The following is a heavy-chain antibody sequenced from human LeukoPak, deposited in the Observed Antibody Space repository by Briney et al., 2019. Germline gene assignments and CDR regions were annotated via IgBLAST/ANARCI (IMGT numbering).Heavy chain of an antibody. CDR2: MNQDGTEK. Sequence: GGSLRLSCAASGFTFNTYWMNWVRQAPGERLEWVASMNQDGTEKYYVDSVKDRFTISRDNAKNSLYLQMDSLRVEDTAVYYCARDQGNGCFDPWGQGSLVTVSS. CDR3: ARDQGNGCFDP. D-gene: IGHD1-1*01. CDR1: GFTFNTYW. J-gene: IGHJ5*02. V-gene: IGHV3-7*01.